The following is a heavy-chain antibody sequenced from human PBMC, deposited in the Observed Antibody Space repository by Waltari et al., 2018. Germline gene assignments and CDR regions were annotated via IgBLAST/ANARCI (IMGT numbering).Heavy chain of an antibody. CDR3: ATLLRYFDWFHAFDI. CDR1: GFTFSSYE. CDR2: ISSSGSTI. J-gene: IGHJ3*02. D-gene: IGHD3-9*01. Sequence: EVQLVESGGGLVQPGGSLRLSCAASGFTFSSYEMNWVRQAPGKGLEWVSYISSSGSTIYYADSVKGRFTISRDNAKNSLYLQMNSLRAEDTAVYYCATLLRYFDWFHAFDIWGQGTMVTVSS. V-gene: IGHV3-48*03.